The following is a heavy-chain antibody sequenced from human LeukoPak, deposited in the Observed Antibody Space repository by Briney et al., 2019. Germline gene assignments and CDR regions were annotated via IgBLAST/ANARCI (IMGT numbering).Heavy chain of an antibody. Sequence: SETLSLTCSVSGGSISSSSNYWVWIRQPPGKGLEWIGSIYYSGSTYYNSSLKSRVTISVDTSKSQFSLKLSSVTAADTAVYYCARGRGGRVVPARPKAPTFDYWGQGTLVTVSS. J-gene: IGHJ4*02. D-gene: IGHD2-2*01. CDR3: ARGRGGRVVPARPKAPTFDY. CDR1: GGSISSSSNY. CDR2: IYYSGST. V-gene: IGHV4-39*01.